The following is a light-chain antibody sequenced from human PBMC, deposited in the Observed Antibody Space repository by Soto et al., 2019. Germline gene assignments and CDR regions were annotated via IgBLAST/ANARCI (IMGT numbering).Light chain of an antibody. Sequence: EIMMTQSPATLSVSPGERATLSCRASQSVDSTYLAWYQQKPDQSPRLLIYATSTRAAGIPDRFSGSGSGTDFTLTISRLEPDDVAVYYCQQYDTSPPMYTFGQGTKVDIK. J-gene: IGKJ2*01. CDR2: ATS. CDR3: QQYDTSPPMYT. CDR1: QSVDSTY. V-gene: IGKV3-20*01.